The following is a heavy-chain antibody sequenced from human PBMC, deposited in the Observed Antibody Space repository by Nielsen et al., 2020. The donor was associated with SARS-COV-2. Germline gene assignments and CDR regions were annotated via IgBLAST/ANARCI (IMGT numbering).Heavy chain of an antibody. V-gene: IGHV1-2*06. D-gene: IGHD3-10*01. CDR2: INPNSGGT. J-gene: IGHJ6*02. CDR3: ARRYGSGSYYKRLYYYGMDV. Sequence: WVRQAPGQGLEWMGRINPNSGGTNYAQKFQGRVTMTRDTSISTAYMELRSLRSDDTAVYYCARRYGSGSYYKRLYYYGMDVWGQGTTVTVSS.